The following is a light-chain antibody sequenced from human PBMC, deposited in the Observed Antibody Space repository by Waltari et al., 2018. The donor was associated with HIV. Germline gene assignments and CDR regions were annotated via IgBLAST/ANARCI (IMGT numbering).Light chain of an antibody. Sequence: EIVMTQSPATLSVSPGERATLSCRASQSVNSNLAWYQQKPGLAPRLLIYGASTRATGIPARFSGSGSGTEFTLTISSLQSEDFAVYYCQHYNNWPPWTFGQGTQLEIK. CDR2: GAS. CDR3: QHYNNWPPWT. CDR1: QSVNSN. J-gene: IGKJ2*02. V-gene: IGKV3-15*01.